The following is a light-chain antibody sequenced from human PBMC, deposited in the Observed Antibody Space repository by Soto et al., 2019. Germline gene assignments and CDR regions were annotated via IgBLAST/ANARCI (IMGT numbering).Light chain of an antibody. J-gene: IGKJ2*01. CDR1: QSVLYSSNSKNY. CDR2: WAS. V-gene: IGKV4-1*01. CDR3: QQHYSTPYT. Sequence: DIVMTQSPDSLAVSLGERATINCKSSQSVLYSSNSKNYLAWYQQKPGQPPKLLIYWASTRESGVPDRFSGSWSWTDFTLTISSLQAEDVAVYYCQQHYSTPYTFGQGTKLEIK.